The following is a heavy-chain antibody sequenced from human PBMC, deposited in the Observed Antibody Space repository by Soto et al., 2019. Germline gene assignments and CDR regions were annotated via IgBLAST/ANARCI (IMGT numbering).Heavy chain of an antibody. CDR2: IWYDGSNK. V-gene: IGHV3-33*01. CDR1: GFTFSRRD. D-gene: IGHD2-15*01. J-gene: IGHJ6*02. Sequence: QVQLVESGGGVVQPGRSLRLSWATSGFTFSRRDMHWVRQAPGKGLEWVAVIWYDGSNKYYADSVKGRFTISRDNSKNTLYLQMNSLRAEDTAVNYCASEYCSGGSCYYYGMDVWGQGTTVTVSS. CDR3: ASEYCSGGSCYYYGMDV.